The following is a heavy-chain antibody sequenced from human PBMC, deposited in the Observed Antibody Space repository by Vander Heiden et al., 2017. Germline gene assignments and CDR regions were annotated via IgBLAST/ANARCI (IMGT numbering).Heavy chain of an antibody. V-gene: IGHV3-9*01. CDR2: ISWNSGSI. CDR1: GFTFDDYA. D-gene: IGHD2-15*01. Sequence: EVQLVESGGGLVQPGRSLRLSCAASGFTFDDYAMHWVRQAPGKGLEWVSGISWNSGSIGYADSVKGRFTISRDNAKNSLYLQMNSLRAEDTALYYCAKDINQKDNYWGQGTLVTVSS. CDR3: AKDINQKDNY. J-gene: IGHJ4*02.